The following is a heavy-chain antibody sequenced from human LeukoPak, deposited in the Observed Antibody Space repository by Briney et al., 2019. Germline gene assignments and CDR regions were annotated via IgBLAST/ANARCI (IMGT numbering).Heavy chain of an antibody. CDR3: ARDTSIVGVTGAGFDY. V-gene: IGHV3-48*03. Sequence: GGSLRLSCGASGFNFSNYEMNWVRQAPGKGLEWTSYISDSGETTYYADSVKGRFTISRDHAKNSVVLQIDSLRAEDTAVYYCARDTSIVGVTGAGFDYWGQGTLVTVSS. CDR2: ISDSGETT. CDR1: GFNFSNYE. J-gene: IGHJ4*02. D-gene: IGHD1-26*01.